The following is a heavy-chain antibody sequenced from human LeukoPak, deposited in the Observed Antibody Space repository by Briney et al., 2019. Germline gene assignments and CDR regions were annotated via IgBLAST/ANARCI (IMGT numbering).Heavy chain of an antibody. Sequence: SSGGYYWSWIRQHPGKGLEWVSGISWNSGSIGYADSVKGRFTISRDNAKNSLYLQMNSLRAEDTALYYCAKGAIFGVVIIYFDYWGQGTLVTVSS. D-gene: IGHD3-3*01. CDR2: ISWNSGSI. J-gene: IGHJ4*02. CDR3: AKGAIFGVVIIYFDY. V-gene: IGHV3-9*01. CDR1: SSGGYY.